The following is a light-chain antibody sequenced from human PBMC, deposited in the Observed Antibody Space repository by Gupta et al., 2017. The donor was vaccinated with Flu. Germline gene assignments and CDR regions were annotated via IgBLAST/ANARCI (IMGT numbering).Light chain of an antibody. CDR1: QSINKY. V-gene: IGKV3-11*01. CDR3: QQRSRQYI. Sequence: EVVLTQSPATLSLSPGERATLSCRASQSINKYLAWYQHKPGQAPRLIIYDASNRAVGIPDRFSGSGSETDFTLTSSSREAEDFGVYYWQQRSRQYIFGQGTKLEIK. CDR2: DAS. J-gene: IGKJ2*01.